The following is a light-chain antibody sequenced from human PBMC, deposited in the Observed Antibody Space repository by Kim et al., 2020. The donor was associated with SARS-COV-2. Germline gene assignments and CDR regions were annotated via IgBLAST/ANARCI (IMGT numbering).Light chain of an antibody. J-gene: IGKJ4*01. CDR3: QQYANLPLT. Sequence: DVQMTQSPSSLSASVGDRVTITCQASQDINTFLNWYQQKPGKAPELLIYDVSNLKTGVPSRFSGSQSGTDFTFTISSVQPEDVATYYCQQYANLPLTFGGGTKLEI. V-gene: IGKV1-33*01. CDR2: DVS. CDR1: QDINTF.